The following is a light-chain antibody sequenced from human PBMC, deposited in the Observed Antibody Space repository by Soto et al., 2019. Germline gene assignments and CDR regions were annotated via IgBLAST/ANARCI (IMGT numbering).Light chain of an antibody. CDR1: SGSIASNY. V-gene: IGLV6-57*02. J-gene: IGLJ3*02. Sequence: NFMLTQPHSVSESPGKTVTISCTGSSGSIASNYVQWFQQRPGSAPTTVIYEDNKRPSGVPDRFSGSIDSSSNSASLTISGLKIEDEADYYCQSYGDNNQVFGGGTQLTVL. CDR2: EDN. CDR3: QSYGDNNQV.